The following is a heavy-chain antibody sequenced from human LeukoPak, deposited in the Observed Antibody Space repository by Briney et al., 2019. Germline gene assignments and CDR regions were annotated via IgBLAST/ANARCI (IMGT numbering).Heavy chain of an antibody. CDR2: ISGSGGST. Sequence: GGSLTLSCPASGFTFSSYAMSWVRQAQGKVLEWVAAISGSGGSTYYANSVKGRFTIARDNSKNTLYLQMNSLRAEDTAVYYCAKVDLYYYDSSGYYPSFPFDYWGQGTLVTVSS. V-gene: IGHV3-23*01. CDR1: GFTFSSYA. CDR3: AKVDLYYYDSSGYYPSFPFDY. D-gene: IGHD3-22*01. J-gene: IGHJ4*02.